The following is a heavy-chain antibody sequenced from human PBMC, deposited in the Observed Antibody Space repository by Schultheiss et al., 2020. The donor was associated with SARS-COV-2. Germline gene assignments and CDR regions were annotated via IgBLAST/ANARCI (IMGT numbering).Heavy chain of an antibody. V-gene: IGHV4-31*11. CDR1: GGSISSGGYS. CDR3: ATDRDCSGGSCYGVGWFDP. J-gene: IGHJ5*02. CDR2: IYYSGST. D-gene: IGHD2-15*01. Sequence: SQTLSLTCAVSGGSISSGGYSWSWIRQHPGKGLEWIGYIYYSGSTYYNPSLKSRVTISVDTSKNQFSLRLNSVTAADTAVYYCATDRDCSGGSCYGVGWFDPWGQGTLVTVSS.